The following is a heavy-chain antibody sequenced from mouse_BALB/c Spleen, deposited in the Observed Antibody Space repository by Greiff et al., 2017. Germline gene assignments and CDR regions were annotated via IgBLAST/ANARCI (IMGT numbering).Heavy chain of an antibody. J-gene: IGHJ3*01. V-gene: IGHV5-6*01. CDR2: ISSGGSYT. D-gene: IGHD2-14*01. Sequence: EVQGVESGGDLVKPGGSLKLSCAASGFTFSSYGMSWVRQTPDKRLEWVATISSGGSYTYYPDSVKGRFTISRDNAKNTLYLQMSSLKSEDTAMYYCARRYDVNWFAYWGQGTLVTVSA. CDR1: GFTFSSYG. CDR3: ARRYDVNWFAY.